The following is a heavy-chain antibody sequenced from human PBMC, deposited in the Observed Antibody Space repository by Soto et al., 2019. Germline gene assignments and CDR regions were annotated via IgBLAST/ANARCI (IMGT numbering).Heavy chain of an antibody. CDR2: ISGSGGST. CDR1: GFTFSSYA. D-gene: IGHD5-18*01. V-gene: IGHV3-23*01. CDR3: AKLGGYSYGFLFDY. J-gene: IGHJ4*02. Sequence: GGSLRLSCAASGFTFSSYAMSWVRQAPGKGLEWVSAISGSGGSTYYAYSVKGRFTISRDNSKNTLYLQMNSLRAEDTAVYYCAKLGGYSYGFLFDYWGQGTLVTVSS.